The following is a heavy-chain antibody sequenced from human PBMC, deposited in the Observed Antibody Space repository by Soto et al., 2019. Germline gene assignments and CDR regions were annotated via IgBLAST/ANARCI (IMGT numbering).Heavy chain of an antibody. D-gene: IGHD3-9*01. CDR1: GCTYSSYA. Sequence: SVKVSCKASGCTYSSYAISWVRQAPGQGLEWMGGIIPIFGTANYAQKFQGRVTITADESTSTAYMELSSLRSEDTAVYYCARVVTRYDILTGTEVDAFDIWGQGTRVTVSS. CDR3: ARVVTRYDILTGTEVDAFDI. CDR2: IIPIFGTA. J-gene: IGHJ3*02. V-gene: IGHV1-69*13.